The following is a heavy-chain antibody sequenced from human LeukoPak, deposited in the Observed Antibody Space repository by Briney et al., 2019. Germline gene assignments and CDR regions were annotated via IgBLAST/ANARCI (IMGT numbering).Heavy chain of an antibody. D-gene: IGHD2-15*01. J-gene: IGHJ6*02. CDR2: IFYSGST. CDR3: ARTGGGSCSGGSCYLLYGMDV. V-gene: IGHV4-31*03. CDR1: GDSISSGGYY. Sequence: SETLSLTCTVSGDSISSGGYYWSWIRQHPGEGLGWIGYIFYSGSTYYHPSLKSGVTISVDTSKHQFSLKLSAVNAADTAVYYCARTGGGSCSGGSCYLLYGMDVWGQGTTVTVSS.